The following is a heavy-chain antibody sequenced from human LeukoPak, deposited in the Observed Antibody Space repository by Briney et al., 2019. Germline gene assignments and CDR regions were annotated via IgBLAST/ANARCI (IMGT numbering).Heavy chain of an antibody. CDR1: GFTLGSYS. Sequence: GGSLRLSCAASGFTLGSYSMNWVRQAPGKGLEWVSSISSAGNYIYHAESLKGRFTISRDNANNSLSLQMNSLRAEDTAVYYCARWVNSGSYKLFYGLDVWGRGTTVTVSS. CDR3: ARWVNSGSYKLFYGLDV. D-gene: IGHD1-26*01. J-gene: IGHJ6*02. V-gene: IGHV3-21*01. CDR2: ISSAGNYI.